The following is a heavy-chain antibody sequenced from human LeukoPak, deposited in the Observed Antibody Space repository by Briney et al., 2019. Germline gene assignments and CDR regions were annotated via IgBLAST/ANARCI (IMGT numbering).Heavy chain of an antibody. D-gene: IGHD3-10*01. Sequence: SETLSLTCTVSGGSISSYYWSWIRQPPGKGLEWIGEINHSGSTNYNPSLKSRVTISVDTSKNQFSLKLSSVTAADTAVYYCARLRGRYGSGSYSPYNWFDPWGQGTLVTVSS. CDR2: INHSGST. CDR3: ARLRGRYGSGSYSPYNWFDP. J-gene: IGHJ5*02. CDR1: GGSISSYY. V-gene: IGHV4-34*01.